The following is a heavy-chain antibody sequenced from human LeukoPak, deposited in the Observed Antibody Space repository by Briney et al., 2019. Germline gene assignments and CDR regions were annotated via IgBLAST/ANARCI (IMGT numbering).Heavy chain of an antibody. D-gene: IGHD4/OR15-4a*01. J-gene: IGHJ6*02. CDR1: GFTFRSYA. CDR2: ISSDGTNK. CDR3: AKVLTYDYYAMDV. V-gene: IGHV3-30-3*01. Sequence: GGSLRLSCVASGFTFRSYAMHWVRQAPGKGLEWVIVISSDGTNKYYADSVKGRFTVSRDNSKNTLYLEMNSLRAEDTAMYFCAKVLTYDYYAMDVWGQGSTVTVSS.